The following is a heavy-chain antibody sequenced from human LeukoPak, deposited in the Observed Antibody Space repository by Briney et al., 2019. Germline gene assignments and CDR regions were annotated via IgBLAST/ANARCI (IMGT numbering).Heavy chain of an antibody. Sequence: GASVKVSCKASGYTFTGYYMHWVRQAPGQGLEWMGRINPNSGGTNYAQKFQGRVTMTRDTSISTAYMELSRLRSDDTAVYYCARGYYDSSANGYFLHWGQGTLVTVSS. CDR2: INPNSGGT. V-gene: IGHV1-2*06. CDR3: ARGYYDSSANGYFLH. J-gene: IGHJ1*01. CDR1: GYTFTGYY. D-gene: IGHD3-22*01.